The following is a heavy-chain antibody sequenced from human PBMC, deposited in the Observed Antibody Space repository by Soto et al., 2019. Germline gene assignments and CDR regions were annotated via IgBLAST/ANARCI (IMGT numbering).Heavy chain of an antibody. CDR3: AIDDERGSHCDIGY. CDR1: GFTFSTYT. CDR2: ISSSSYR. J-gene: IGHJ4*02. D-gene: IGHD1-26*01. V-gene: IGHV3-21*01. Sequence: SGGSLRLSCAASGFTFSTYTMNWVRQAPGKGLEWVSSISSSSYRYYTDSVKGRFTTSRDNSKNTMYLQMNSLSVEDTAVYYCAIDDERGSHCDIGYRGQGVLVNVFS.